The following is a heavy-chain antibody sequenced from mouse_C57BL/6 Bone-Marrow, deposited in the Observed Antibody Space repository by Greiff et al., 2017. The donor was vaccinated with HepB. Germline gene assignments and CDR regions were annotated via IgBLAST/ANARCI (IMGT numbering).Heavy chain of an antibody. CDR3: ARGGFITTVGY. CDR2: IYPRSGNT. D-gene: IGHD1-1*01. V-gene: IGHV1-81*01. J-gene: IGHJ3*01. Sequence: QVQLKESGAELARPGASVKLSCKASGYTFTSYGISWVKQRTGQGLEWIGEIYPRSGNTYYNEKFKGKATLTADKSSSTAYMELRSLTSEDSAVYFCARGGFITTVGYWGQGTLVTVSA. CDR1: GYTFTSYG.